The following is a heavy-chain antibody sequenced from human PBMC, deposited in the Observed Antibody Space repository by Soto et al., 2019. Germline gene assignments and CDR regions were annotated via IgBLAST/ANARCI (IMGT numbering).Heavy chain of an antibody. Sequence: QVQLVESGGGVVQPGGSLRLSCADSGFTFSNYAMHWVRQSPGKGLEWVAVISSDGDKKFYADSVKGRFAISSDNSKNTLYLQINSLRPEDTAVYYCATIIFHYWGQGTLVTVSS. CDR3: ATIIFHY. V-gene: IGHV3-30*09. CDR2: ISSDGDKK. J-gene: IGHJ4*02. CDR1: GFTFSNYA. D-gene: IGHD5-12*01.